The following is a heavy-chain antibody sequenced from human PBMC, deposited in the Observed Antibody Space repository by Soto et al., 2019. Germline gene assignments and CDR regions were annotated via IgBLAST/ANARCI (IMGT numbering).Heavy chain of an antibody. CDR1: GFNFNSYT. D-gene: IGHD1-1*01. CDR3: ARESGVERPYSYYYYGMDV. Sequence: GGSLKLSCAASGFNFNSYTINWVRPAPGKRLEWLSSISSSGYIFSTDSVRGRFTISRDNAKNSLSLQMNSLRAEDTAVYYCARESGVERPYSYYYYGMDVWGQGTTVTVSS. V-gene: IGHV3-21*04. CDR2: ISSSGYI. J-gene: IGHJ6*02.